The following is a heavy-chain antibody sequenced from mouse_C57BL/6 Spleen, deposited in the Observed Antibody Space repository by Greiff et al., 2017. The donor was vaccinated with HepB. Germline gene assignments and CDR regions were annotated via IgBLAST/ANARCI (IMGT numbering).Heavy chain of an antibody. Sequence: VQLQESGPGLVQPSQRLSITCTVSGFSLTSYGVHWVRQSPGKGLEWLGVIWRGGSTDYNAAFMSRLSITKDNSKSQVFFKMNSLQADDTAIYYCAKNGVTTGGGAMDYWGQGTSVTVSS. CDR2: IWRGGST. J-gene: IGHJ4*01. D-gene: IGHD2-2*01. CDR1: GFSLTSYG. CDR3: AKNGVTTGGGAMDY. V-gene: IGHV2-5*01.